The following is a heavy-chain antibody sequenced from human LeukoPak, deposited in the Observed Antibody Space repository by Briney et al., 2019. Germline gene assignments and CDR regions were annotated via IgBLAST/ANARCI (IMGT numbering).Heavy chain of an antibody. CDR2: INYDGTTT. CDR1: GFTFNNYW. CDR3: ARVTHYFASGSLAIYYFDY. V-gene: IGHV3-74*01. Sequence: PEGSLRLSCAASGFTFNNYWMHWVRQAPGKGLVWVSRINYDGTTTTYADSVKGRFTISRDNAKNTLYLQMNSLRAEDTAVYYCARVTHYFASGSLAIYYFDYWGQGTLVTVSS. D-gene: IGHD3-10*01. J-gene: IGHJ4*02.